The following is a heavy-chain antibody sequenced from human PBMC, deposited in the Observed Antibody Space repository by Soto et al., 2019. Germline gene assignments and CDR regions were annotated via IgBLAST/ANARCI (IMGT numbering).Heavy chain of an antibody. J-gene: IGHJ6*02. CDR3: ARDYDVLTGGLDV. Sequence: PGGSLRLSCAASGFTFRRYDMNWVRQAPGKGLEWVSSISSSMISIYYADSVKGRFTISRDNAKNLLFLQMNSLRAEDTAVYYCARDYDVLTGGLDVWGQGTTVTVSS. V-gene: IGHV3-21*06. D-gene: IGHD3-9*01. CDR2: ISSSMISI. CDR1: GFTFRRYD.